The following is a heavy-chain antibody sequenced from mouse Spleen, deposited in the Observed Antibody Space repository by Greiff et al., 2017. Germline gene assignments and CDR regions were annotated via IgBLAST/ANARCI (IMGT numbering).Heavy chain of an antibody. J-gene: IGHJ4*01. V-gene: IGHV14-3*02. CDR3: ARSPYGSSFSYAMDY. CDR2: IDPANGNT. Sequence: EVQLKESGAELVKPGASVKLSCTASGFNIKDTYMHWVKQRPEQGLEWIGRIDPANGNTKYDPKFQGKATITADTSSNTAYLQLSSLTSEDTAVYYCARSPYGSSFSYAMDYWGQGTSVTVSS. D-gene: IGHD1-1*01. CDR1: GFNIKDTY.